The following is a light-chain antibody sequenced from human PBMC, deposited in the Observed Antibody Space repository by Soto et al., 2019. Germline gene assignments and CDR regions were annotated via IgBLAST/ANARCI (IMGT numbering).Light chain of an antibody. Sequence: QSVLTQPRSVSGSPGQPVTISCTGTSSDVGGYNYVSWYQQHPGKAPKLMIYDVTKRPSGVPYRFSGSKSGNTASLTISGLQAEDEADYYCCSYAGSYTGVFGGGTKVTVL. CDR3: CSYAGSYTGV. J-gene: IGLJ2*01. CDR1: SSDVGGYNY. CDR2: DVT. V-gene: IGLV2-11*01.